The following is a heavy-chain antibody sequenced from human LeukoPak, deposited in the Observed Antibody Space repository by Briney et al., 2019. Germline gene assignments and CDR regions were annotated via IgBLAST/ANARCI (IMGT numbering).Heavy chain of an antibody. Sequence: SETLSLTCTVSGGSISSYYWSWIRQPPGKGLEWIGYIYYSGSTNYNPSLKSRVTISVDTSKNQFSLKLSSVTAADTAVYYCARHDGSLELDYWGQGTLVTVSS. CDR1: GGSISSYY. CDR3: ARHDGSLELDY. CDR2: IYYSGST. D-gene: IGHD1-26*01. J-gene: IGHJ4*02. V-gene: IGHV4-59*08.